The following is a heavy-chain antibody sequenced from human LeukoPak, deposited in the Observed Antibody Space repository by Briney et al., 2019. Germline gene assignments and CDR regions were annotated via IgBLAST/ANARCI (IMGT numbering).Heavy chain of an antibody. J-gene: IGHJ4*02. CDR2: IYSGGST. Sequence: PGGSLRLSCAASGFTVSSNYKSWARQAPGKGLEWVSVIYSGGSTYYADSVKGRFTISRDNSKNTLYLQMNSLRAEDTAVYYCAEGEQLAQFDYWGQGTLVTVST. V-gene: IGHV3-53*01. CDR3: AEGEQLAQFDY. CDR1: GFTVSSNY. D-gene: IGHD6-6*01.